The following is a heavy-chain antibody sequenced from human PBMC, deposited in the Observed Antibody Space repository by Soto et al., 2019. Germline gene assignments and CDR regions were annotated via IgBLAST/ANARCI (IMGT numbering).Heavy chain of an antibody. D-gene: IGHD3-22*01. Sequence: QVQLQQWGAGLLKPSETLSLTCAVYGGSFSGYYWSWIRQPPGKGLEWIGEINHSGSTNYNPSLKSRATISLDTSKNQFSLKLSSVTAADTAVHYCARGRSGDSSGFDYWGQGTLVTVSS. CDR3: ARGRSGDSSGFDY. J-gene: IGHJ4*02. V-gene: IGHV4-34*01. CDR1: GGSFSGYY. CDR2: INHSGST.